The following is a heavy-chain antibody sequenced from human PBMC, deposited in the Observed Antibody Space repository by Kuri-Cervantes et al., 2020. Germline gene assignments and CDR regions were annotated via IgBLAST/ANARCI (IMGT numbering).Heavy chain of an antibody. CDR2: IWYDGSNK. Sequence: GESLKISCAASGFTFSSYWMHWVRQAPGKGLEWVAVIWYDGSNKYYADSVKGRFTISRDNSKNTLYLQMNSLRAEDTAVYYCARVRVAVAGIIDYWGQGTLVTVSS. D-gene: IGHD6-19*01. CDR1: GFTFSSYW. CDR3: ARVRVAVAGIIDY. V-gene: IGHV3-33*01. J-gene: IGHJ4*02.